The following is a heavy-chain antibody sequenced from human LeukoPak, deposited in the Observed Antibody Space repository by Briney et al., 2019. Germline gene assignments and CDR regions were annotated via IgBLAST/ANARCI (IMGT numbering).Heavy chain of an antibody. CDR2: INPSGGST. J-gene: IGHJ3*02. CDR3: ARESYNWNGRDAFDI. Sequence: GASVKVSCKASGYTFTSYYMHWVRQAPGQGLEWMGIINPSGGSTSYAQKFQGRVTMTRDTSASTAYMELSSLRSEDMAVYYCARESYNWNGRDAFDIWGQGTMVTVSS. V-gene: IGHV1-46*01. CDR1: GYTFTSYY. D-gene: IGHD1-20*01.